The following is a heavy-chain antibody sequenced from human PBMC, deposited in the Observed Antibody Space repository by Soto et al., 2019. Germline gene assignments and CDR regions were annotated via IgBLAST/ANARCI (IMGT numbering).Heavy chain of an antibody. J-gene: IGHJ4*02. CDR2: IRSRPHNYAT. Sequence: EVQLVESGGGLVQIGGSLRLSCATSGLNFSGSAMHWAPQASGKGLEWVGRIRSRPHNYATTYAASVEGRFTISRDDSKNTVYLQMHGLKSEDTAVYYCTTERDYWGRGTLVTVSS. CDR1: GLNFSGSA. CDR3: TTERDY. V-gene: IGHV3-73*02.